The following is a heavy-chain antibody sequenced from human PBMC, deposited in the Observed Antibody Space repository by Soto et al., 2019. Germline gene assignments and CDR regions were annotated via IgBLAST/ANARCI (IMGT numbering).Heavy chain of an antibody. D-gene: IGHD3-10*01. CDR1: GCTFSSYA. J-gene: IGHJ3*02. CDR3: ARIYGSEHGAFDI. V-gene: IGHV1-69*13. CDR2: IIPIFGTA. Sequence: ASVKVSCKASGCTFSSYAISWVRQAPGQGLEWMGGIIPIFGTANYAQKFQGRVTITADESTSTAYMELSSLRSEDTAVYYCARIYGSEHGAFDIWGQGTMVNVSS.